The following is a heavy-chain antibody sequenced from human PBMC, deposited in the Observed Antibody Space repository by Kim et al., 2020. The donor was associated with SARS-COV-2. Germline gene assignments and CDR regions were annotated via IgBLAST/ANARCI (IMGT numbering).Heavy chain of an antibody. CDR1: GFTFSSYE. V-gene: IGHV3-48*03. Sequence: GGSLRLSCAASGFTFSSYEMNWVRQAPGKGLEWVSYISSSGSTIYYADSVKGRFTISRDNAKNSLYLQMNSLRAEDTAVYYCARGAFVSGSYYWENWFDPWAREPWSPSPQ. D-gene: IGHD1-26*01. CDR3: ARGAFVSGSYYWENWFDP. CDR2: ISSSGSTI. J-gene: IGHJ5*02.